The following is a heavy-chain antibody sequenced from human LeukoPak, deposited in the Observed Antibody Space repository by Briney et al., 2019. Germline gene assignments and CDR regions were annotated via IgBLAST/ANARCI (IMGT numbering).Heavy chain of an antibody. D-gene: IGHD3-16*01. CDR2: IYYSGST. CDR3: ARFTPQGYGWGGYNRFDP. J-gene: IGHJ5*02. Sequence: SETLSLTCTVSGGSISSYYWNWIRQTPGKGLEWIGYIYYSGSTNYNPSLKSRVTISVDTSKNQFSLNLTSVTAAATAVYYCARFTPQGYGWGGYNRFDPWGQGTLVTVSS. V-gene: IGHV4-59*01. CDR1: GGSISSYY.